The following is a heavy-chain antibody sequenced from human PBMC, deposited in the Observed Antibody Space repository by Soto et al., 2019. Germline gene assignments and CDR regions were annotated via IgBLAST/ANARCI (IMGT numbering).Heavy chain of an antibody. CDR1: GYXFTXYY. CDR2: ISPSCGST. CDR3: ARDVVVVPAAMQNYYYYGMDV. J-gene: IGHJ6*02. D-gene: IGHD2-2*01. Sequence: ASVKVSCKASGYXFTXYYMHWXXQXPXXXXXXMGIISPSCGSTTYAQKFQGRVTMTRDTSTSTVYMELSSLRSEDTAVYYCARDVVVVPAAMQNYYYYGMDVWGQGTTVTVSS. V-gene: IGHV1-46*01.